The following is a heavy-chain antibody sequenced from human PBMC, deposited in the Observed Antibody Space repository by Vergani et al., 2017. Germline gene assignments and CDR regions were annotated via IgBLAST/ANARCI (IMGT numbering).Heavy chain of an antibody. V-gene: IGHV3-48*01. CDR2: ISSSSSTI. CDR1: GFTFSSYS. J-gene: IGHJ4*02. D-gene: IGHD6-19*01. CDR3: AKDAYSSGWYPGGY. Sequence: EVQLVESGGGLVQPGGSLRLSCAASGFTFSSYSMNWVRQAPGKGLEWVSYISSSSSTIYYADSVKGRFTISRDNSKNTLYLQMNSLRAEDTAVYYCAKDAYSSGWYPGGYWGQGTLVTVSS.